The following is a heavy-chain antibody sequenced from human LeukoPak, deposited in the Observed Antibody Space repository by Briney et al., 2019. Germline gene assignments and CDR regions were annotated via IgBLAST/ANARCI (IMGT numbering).Heavy chain of an antibody. Sequence: GASVKVSCKASGYTFTSYGISWVRQAPGQGLERMGWISAYNGNTNYAQKLQGRVTMTTDTSTSTAYMELRSLRSDDTAVYYCARDRLPQYAITMIVGADAFDIWGQGTMVTVSS. CDR3: ARDRLPQYAITMIVGADAFDI. V-gene: IGHV1-18*01. CDR1: GYTFTSYG. J-gene: IGHJ3*02. D-gene: IGHD3-22*01. CDR2: ISAYNGNT.